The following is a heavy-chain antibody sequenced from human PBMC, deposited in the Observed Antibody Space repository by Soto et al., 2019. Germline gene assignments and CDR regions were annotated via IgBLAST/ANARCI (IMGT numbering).Heavy chain of an antibody. CDR1: GFTFSSYG. V-gene: IGHV3-30*03. CDR3: ATHCSGGSCYPTALY. D-gene: IGHD2-15*01. CDR2: ISYDGSNN. J-gene: IGHJ4*02. Sequence: GGSLRLSCAASGFTFSSYGMHWVRQAPGKGLEWVAVISYDGSNNYYADSVKGRLTISRDNSKNTLYLQMNSLRAEDTAVYYCATHCSGGSCYPTALYWGQGTRVTDS.